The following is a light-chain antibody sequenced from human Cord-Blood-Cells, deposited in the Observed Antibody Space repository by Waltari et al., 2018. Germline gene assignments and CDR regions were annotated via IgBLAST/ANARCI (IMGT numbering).Light chain of an antibody. CDR1: QSISSY. Sequence: DIQMTQSPSSLSASVGDRVTITCRASQSISSYLNWYQQKPGKAPKLLIYAASSWQSGVPSRFSGSGSGTVFTLTISSLQPEDFATYYCQQSYSTPFTFGPGTKVDIK. V-gene: IGKV1-39*01. J-gene: IGKJ3*01. CDR2: AAS. CDR3: QQSYSTPFT.